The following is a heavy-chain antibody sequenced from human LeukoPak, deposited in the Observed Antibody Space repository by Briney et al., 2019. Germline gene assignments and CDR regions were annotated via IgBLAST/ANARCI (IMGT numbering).Heavy chain of an antibody. CDR1: GSSFTNYW. Sequence: GGSLQISCEGSGSSFTNYWIGWVRQLPGKGLEWMGIIYPGDSDTRYSPSFQGQVTISADKSISTAYLQWSSLKASDTAMYYCARQFWGGYSGYDYEGLFDYWGQGTLVTVSS. J-gene: IGHJ4*02. CDR3: ARQFWGGYSGYDYEGLFDY. D-gene: IGHD5-12*01. CDR2: IYPGDSDT. V-gene: IGHV5-51*01.